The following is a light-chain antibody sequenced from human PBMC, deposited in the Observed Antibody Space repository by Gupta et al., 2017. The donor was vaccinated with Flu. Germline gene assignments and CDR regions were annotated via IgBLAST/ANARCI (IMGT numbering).Light chain of an antibody. V-gene: IGKV3-15*01. CDR1: QSVGS. Sequence: EIVMTQSPATLSVSPGERATLSCRASQSVGSLAWYQRRPGQAPRLLIYGASTRATDIPDRFSGSGSGTEFTLTISSLQSEDFAVYYCQQDSNWPLTFGGGTKVEIK. J-gene: IGKJ4*01. CDR2: GAS. CDR3: QQDSNWPLT.